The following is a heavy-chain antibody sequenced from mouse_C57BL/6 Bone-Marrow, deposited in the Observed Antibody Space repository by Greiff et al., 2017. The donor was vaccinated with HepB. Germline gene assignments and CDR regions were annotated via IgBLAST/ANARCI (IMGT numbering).Heavy chain of an antibody. D-gene: IGHD2-5*01. CDR3: AREYSNYFDY. Sequence: QVQLKQPGAELVKPGASVKLSCKASGYTFTSYWMHWVKQRPGQGLEWIGMIHPNSGSTNYNEKFKSKATLTVDKSSSTAYMQLSSLTSEDSAVYYCAREYSNYFDYWGQGTTLTVSS. J-gene: IGHJ2*01. CDR2: IHPNSGST. V-gene: IGHV1-64*01. CDR1: GYTFTSYW.